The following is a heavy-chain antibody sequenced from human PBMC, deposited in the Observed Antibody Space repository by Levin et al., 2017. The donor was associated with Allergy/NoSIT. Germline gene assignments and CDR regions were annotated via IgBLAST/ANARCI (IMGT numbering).Heavy chain of an antibody. CDR3: ARDNRPFYCSSTSCYALYYFDY. J-gene: IGHJ4*02. CDR1: GGTFSSYA. V-gene: IGHV1-69*13. CDR2: IIPIFGTA. Sequence: SVKVSCKASGGTFSSYAISWVRQAPGQGLEWMGGIIPIFGTANYAQKFQGRVTITADESTSTAYMELSSLRSEDTAVYYCARDNRPFYCSSTSCYALYYFDYWGQGTLVTVSS. D-gene: IGHD2-2*01.